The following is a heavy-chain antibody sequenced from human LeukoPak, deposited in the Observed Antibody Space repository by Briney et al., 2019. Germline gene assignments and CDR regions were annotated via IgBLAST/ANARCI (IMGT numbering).Heavy chain of an antibody. CDR3: ARPGGVRYFDWLSRAPFDY. Sequence: GGSLRLSCAASGLSLSSYALNWVRQAPRKELVWHSYSSTSRSTIYYADSVKGRFTISRDNAKKSLHLQMYSLRAEDTALYYCARPGGVRYFDWLSRAPFDYWGQGTLVTVSS. V-gene: IGHV3-48*04. CDR2: SSTSRSTI. CDR1: GLSLSSYA. J-gene: IGHJ4*02. D-gene: IGHD3-9*01.